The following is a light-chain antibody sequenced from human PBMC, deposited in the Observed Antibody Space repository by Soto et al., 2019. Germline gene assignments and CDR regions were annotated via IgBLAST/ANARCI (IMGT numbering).Light chain of an antibody. CDR2: DVS. V-gene: IGLV2-14*03. J-gene: IGLJ3*02. CDR1: SSDVGGYNY. CDR3: SSYTTSSSPV. Sequence: QSALTQPASVSGSPGQLITISCTGTSSDVGGYNYVSWYQQYPGKAPKLMIYDVSNRPSGVSNRFSGSKSGNTASLTISGLQPEDEADYYCSSYTTSSSPVFGGGTKLTVL.